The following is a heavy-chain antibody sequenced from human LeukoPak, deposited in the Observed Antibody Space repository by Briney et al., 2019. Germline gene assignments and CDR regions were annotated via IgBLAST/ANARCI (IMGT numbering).Heavy chain of an antibody. V-gene: IGHV3-30-3*01. D-gene: IGHD3-22*01. J-gene: IGHJ4*02. CDR1: GFTFSSSA. CDR2: ISYDGSNK. CDR3: AKGYYYDSSGYYPNFDY. Sequence: LPGGSLRLSCAASGFTFSSSAMHWVRQAPDKGLEWVAVISYDGSNKYYADSVKGRFTISRDNSKNTLYLQMNSLRAEDTAVYYCAKGYYYDSSGYYPNFDYWGQGTLVTVSS.